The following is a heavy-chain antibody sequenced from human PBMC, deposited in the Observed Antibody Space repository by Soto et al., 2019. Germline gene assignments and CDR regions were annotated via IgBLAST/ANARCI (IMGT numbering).Heavy chain of an antibody. V-gene: IGHV1-2*02. CDR1: GYTFTDYY. CDR3: ASLTTVNGSYGMDV. D-gene: IGHD4-4*01. CDR2: INPNRGGT. J-gene: IGHJ6*02. Sequence: QVQLVQSGAEVKKPGASVKVSCKASGYTFTDYYMHWVRQAPGQGLEWMGWINPNRGGTNYAQKFQCRVTITRDASISTAYMEVSRLRSDDTAVFFCASLTTVNGSYGMDVWGQGTTVTVSS.